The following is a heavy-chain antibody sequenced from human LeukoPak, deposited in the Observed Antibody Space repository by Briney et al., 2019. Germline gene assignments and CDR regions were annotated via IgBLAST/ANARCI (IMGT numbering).Heavy chain of an antibody. CDR3: ARHVSAAAGGR. J-gene: IGHJ4*02. V-gene: IGHV4-59*08. Sequence: PSETLSLTCTVSGGSISSYYWSWIRQPPGKGLEWIGYIYYSGTTYYNPSLKSRVTVSVDTSKNQFSLKLSSVTAADTAVYYCARHVSAAAGGRWGPGTLVTVSS. CDR2: IYYSGTT. D-gene: IGHD6-13*01. CDR1: GGSISSYY.